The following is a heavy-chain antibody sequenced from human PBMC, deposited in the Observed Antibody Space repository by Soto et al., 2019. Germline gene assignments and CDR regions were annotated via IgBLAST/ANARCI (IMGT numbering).Heavy chain of an antibody. V-gene: IGHV4-4*07. CDR1: GGSISGYY. CDR2: IYSDGTT. Sequence: SETLSLTCTVSGGSISGYYWSWVRQPAGKGLEWVGRIYSDGTTNYSPSLKSRVTMSLDTSKDQFSMHLNSVTAADTAVYYCSRVGCSNSKCYTRGMDVWGQGTTVTVSS. D-gene: IGHD2-2*01. J-gene: IGHJ6*02. CDR3: SRVGCSNSKCYTRGMDV.